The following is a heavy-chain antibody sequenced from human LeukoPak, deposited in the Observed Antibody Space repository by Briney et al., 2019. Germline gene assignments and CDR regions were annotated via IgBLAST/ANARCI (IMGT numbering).Heavy chain of an antibody. D-gene: IGHD3-3*01. CDR3: AKSPEYYDFWSGLGD. CDR1: GYTFTSYG. Sequence: ASVKVSCKASGYTFTSYGISWVRQAPGQGLEWMGWISAYNGNTNYAQKLQGRVTMTTDTSTSTAYMELRSLRSDDTAVYYCAKSPEYYDFWSGLGDWGQGTLVTVSS. J-gene: IGHJ4*02. CDR2: ISAYNGNT. V-gene: IGHV1-18*01.